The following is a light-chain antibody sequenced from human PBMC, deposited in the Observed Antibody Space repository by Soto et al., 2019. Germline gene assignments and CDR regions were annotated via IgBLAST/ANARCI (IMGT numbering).Light chain of an antibody. Sequence: ETVMTQSPATLSVSPGERATLSCRASQSIRSTLAWFQQKPGQAPRLLIYAASTRATGIPARFSGSGSGTEFTLTISSLQSEDFAVYYCQQYKNWPWTFGQGTKVDIK. J-gene: IGKJ1*01. CDR2: AAS. V-gene: IGKV3-15*01. CDR3: QQYKNWPWT. CDR1: QSIRST.